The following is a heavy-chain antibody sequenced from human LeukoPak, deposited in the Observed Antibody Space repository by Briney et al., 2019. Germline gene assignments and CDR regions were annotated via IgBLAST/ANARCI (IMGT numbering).Heavy chain of an antibody. Sequence: GGSLRLSCAASGFTVSSNYMSWVRQAPGKGLEWVSVIYSGGSTYYADSVKGRFTISRDNSKNTLYLQMNSLRAEDTAVYYCASPSLSGSWYYYYMDVWGKGTTVTVSS. CDR3: ASPSLSGSWYYYYMDV. J-gene: IGHJ6*03. V-gene: IGHV3-53*01. CDR2: IYSGGST. D-gene: IGHD3-10*01. CDR1: GFTVSSNY.